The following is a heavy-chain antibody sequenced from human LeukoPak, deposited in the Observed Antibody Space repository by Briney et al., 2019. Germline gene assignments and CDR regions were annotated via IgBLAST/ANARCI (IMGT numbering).Heavy chain of an antibody. CDR2: ISSSSSYI. J-gene: IGHJ4*02. D-gene: IGHD6-13*01. CDR1: GFTFSSYS. Sequence: GGSLRLSCAASGFTFSSYSMNWVRQAPGKGLEWVSSISSSSSYIYYADSVKGRFTISRDNAKNSLYLQMNSLRAEDTAVYYCARARSSSLDYWGQGTLDTVSS. CDR3: ARARSSSLDY. V-gene: IGHV3-21*01.